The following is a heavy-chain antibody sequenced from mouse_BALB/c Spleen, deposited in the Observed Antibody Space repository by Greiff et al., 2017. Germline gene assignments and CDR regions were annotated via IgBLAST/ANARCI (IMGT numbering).Heavy chain of an antibody. J-gene: IGHJ2*01. V-gene: IGHV5-6-5*01. CDR2: ISSGGST. CDR1: GFTFSSYA. Sequence: EVKLVESGGGLVKPGGSLKLSCAASGFTFSSYAMSWVRQTPEKRLEWVASISSGGSTYYPDSVKGRFTISRDNARNILYLQMSSLRSEDTAMYYCAREGIYYGNYGDYWGQGTTLTVSS. CDR3: AREGIYYGNYGDY. D-gene: IGHD2-1*01.